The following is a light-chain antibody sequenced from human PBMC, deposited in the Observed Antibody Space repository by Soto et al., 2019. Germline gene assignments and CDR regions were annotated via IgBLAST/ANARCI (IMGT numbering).Light chain of an antibody. CDR1: QSLLHSNGYNY. J-gene: IGKJ1*01. CDR2: LGS. V-gene: IGKV2-28*01. Sequence: DIVMTQSPLSLPVTPGEPASISCRSSQSLLHSNGYNYLDWYLQKPGQSPQLLIYLGSNRASGVPDRFSGSGSGTEFTLKISRVEAEDVGDYYCMQAIQSPWTFGQGTKVDIK. CDR3: MQAIQSPWT.